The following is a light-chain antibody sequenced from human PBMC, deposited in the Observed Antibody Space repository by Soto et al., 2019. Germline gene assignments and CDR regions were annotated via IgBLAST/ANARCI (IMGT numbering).Light chain of an antibody. V-gene: IGKV3-20*01. J-gene: IGKJ1*01. Sequence: TQSPATLSLSPGERATLSCMASQSVSSSYLAWYQQKPGQAPRLLIYGASSRATGIPDRFSGSGSGTDFTLTISRLEPEDFAVYYCQQYGSSRTFGQGANVDVK. CDR2: GAS. CDR3: QQYGSSRT. CDR1: QSVSSSY.